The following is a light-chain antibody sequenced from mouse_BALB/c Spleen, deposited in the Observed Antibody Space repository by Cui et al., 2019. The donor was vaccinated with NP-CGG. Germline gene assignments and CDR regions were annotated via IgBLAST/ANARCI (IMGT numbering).Light chain of an antibody. J-gene: IGLJ1*01. V-gene: IGLV1*01. CDR2: GTN. CDR1: TGAVTTSNY. CDR3: ALWYSNHWM. Sequence: QAVVTQESAPTTSPGETVTLTCRSSTGAVTTSNYANWVQEKPDHLFTGLIGGTNNRAPGAPARFSGSLIGDKAALTITGAQTEDEAIYFCALWYSNHWMFGGGTKLTVL.